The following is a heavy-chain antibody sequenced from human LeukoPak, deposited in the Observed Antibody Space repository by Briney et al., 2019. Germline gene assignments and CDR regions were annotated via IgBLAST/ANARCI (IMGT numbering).Heavy chain of an antibody. D-gene: IGHD2-15*01. V-gene: IGHV3-23*01. CDR3: AKCIARATYCFDY. J-gene: IGHJ4*02. CDR1: GFTFRSHW. Sequence: GGSLRLSCVASGFTFRSHWMHWVRQAPGKGLEWVSGISDSGGSTYYADSVKGRFTISRDNSKNTLYLQMNSLRAEDTAVYYCAKCIARATYCFDYWGQGTLVTASS. CDR2: ISDSGGST.